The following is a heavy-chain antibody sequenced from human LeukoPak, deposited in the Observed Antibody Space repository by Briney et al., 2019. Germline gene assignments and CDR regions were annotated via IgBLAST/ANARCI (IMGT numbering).Heavy chain of an antibody. CDR3: ARWPHCQDF. J-gene: IGHJ4*02. CDR1: GCTFSDFY. V-gene: IGHV3-7*03. Sequence: LSGGSLRLSCAASGCTFSDFYMSWVRQAPGKGLEWVANINKDGSEEKYVDSVKGRFTISRDNAKNSLYLQMSSLRADDTAVYYCARWPHCQDFWGRGTRVTVSS. CDR2: INKDGSEE.